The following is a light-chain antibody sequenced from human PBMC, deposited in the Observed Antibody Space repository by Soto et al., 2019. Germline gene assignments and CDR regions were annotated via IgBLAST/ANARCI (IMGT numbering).Light chain of an antibody. CDR2: SNN. Sequence: QSVLTQPPSASGTPGQRVTITCSGSSSNIGSNTVNWYQQLPGTAPKLLIYSNNQRPSGVPDRFSGSKSGTSASLAISGLQSEDEAHYYCAAWDDSLNGWVFGTGTKLTVL. CDR3: AAWDDSLNGWV. J-gene: IGLJ1*01. V-gene: IGLV1-44*01. CDR1: SSNIGSNT.